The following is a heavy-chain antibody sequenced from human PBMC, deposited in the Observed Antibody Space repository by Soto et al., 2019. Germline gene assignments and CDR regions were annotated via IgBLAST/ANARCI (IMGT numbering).Heavy chain of an antibody. CDR1: GFTFSSYA. CDR3: AKSILYSSGWYGPDDYYYYMDV. Sequence: PGGSLRLSCAASGFTFSSYAMSWVRQAPGKGLEWVSAISGSGGSTYYADSVKGRFTISRDNSKNTLYLQMNSLRAEDTAVYYCAKSILYSSGWYGPDDYYYYMDVWGKGTTVTVSS. CDR2: ISGSGGST. V-gene: IGHV3-23*01. D-gene: IGHD6-19*01. J-gene: IGHJ6*03.